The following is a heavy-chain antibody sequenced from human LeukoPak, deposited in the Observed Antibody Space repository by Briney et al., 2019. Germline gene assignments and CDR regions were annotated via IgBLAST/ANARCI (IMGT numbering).Heavy chain of an antibody. Sequence: ASVKVSCKASGYTFTSYYMHWVRQASGQGLEWMGIINPSGGSTSYAQKFQGRVTMTRDTSTSTVYMELSSLRSEDTAVYYCARGYYYDSSGKPAHDYWGQGTLVTVSS. CDR1: GYTFTSYY. CDR2: INPSGGST. J-gene: IGHJ4*02. CDR3: ARGYYYDSSGKPAHDY. D-gene: IGHD3-22*01. V-gene: IGHV1-46*01.